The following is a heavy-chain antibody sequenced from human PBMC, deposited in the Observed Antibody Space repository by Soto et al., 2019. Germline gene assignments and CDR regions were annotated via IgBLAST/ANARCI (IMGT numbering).Heavy chain of an antibody. V-gene: IGHV1-18*04. CDR1: GYPFIKYG. J-gene: IGHJ5*02. CDR3: ATSYDTGFEP. Sequence: QLQLVQSAAEVKKPGASVRVSCKAYGYPFIKYGISWIRQAPEQGLEWMGWIKVDSGYTNYAQKFQGRVTMTADTSSDTAFMELRRLRLDDTAVYFGATSYDTGFEPWGQGTLVSVSS. CDR2: IKVDSGYT. D-gene: IGHD3-9*01.